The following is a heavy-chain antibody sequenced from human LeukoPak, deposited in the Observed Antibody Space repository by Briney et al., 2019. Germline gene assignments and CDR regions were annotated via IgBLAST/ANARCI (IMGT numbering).Heavy chain of an antibody. Sequence: ASVKVSCKASGYTFTDFYIHWMRQAPGQGLEWMGWINPDNGVTAYAQKFRGRVTMTRDTSISAVYVELSRLRSDDTAVYYCARSDSYTWFDPWGQGTLVTVSS. CDR3: ARSDSYTWFDP. CDR2: INPDNGVT. V-gene: IGHV1-2*02. D-gene: IGHD2-21*01. J-gene: IGHJ5*02. CDR1: GYTFTDFY.